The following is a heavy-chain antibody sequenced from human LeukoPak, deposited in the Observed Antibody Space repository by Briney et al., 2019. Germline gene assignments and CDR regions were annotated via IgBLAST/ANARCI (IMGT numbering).Heavy chain of an antibody. V-gene: IGHV4-59*08. D-gene: IGHD3-22*01. CDR2: IYYSGST. Sequence: SETLSLTCTVSGGSISSYYWSWIRQPPGKGLEWIGYIYYSGSTNYNPSLKSRVTISVDTSKNQFSLKLSSVTAADTAVYYCARFAEYYHDSRGHFDYWGQGTLVTVSS. J-gene: IGHJ4*02. CDR1: GGSISSYY. CDR3: ARFAEYYHDSRGHFDY.